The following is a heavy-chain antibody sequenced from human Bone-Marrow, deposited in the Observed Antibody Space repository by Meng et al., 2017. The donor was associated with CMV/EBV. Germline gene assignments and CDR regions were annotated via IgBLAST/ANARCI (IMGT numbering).Heavy chain of an antibody. CDR1: GFTFSSYS. Sequence: GGSLRLSCAASGFTFSSYSMNWVRQAPGKGLEWVSYISSSSSTIYYAESVKGRFTISRDNAKNSLYLQMNSLRAEDTAVYYCARSRLRDFDYWGQGTLVTVSS. CDR2: ISSSSSTI. D-gene: IGHD3-16*01. CDR3: ARSRLRDFDY. J-gene: IGHJ4*02. V-gene: IGHV3-48*04.